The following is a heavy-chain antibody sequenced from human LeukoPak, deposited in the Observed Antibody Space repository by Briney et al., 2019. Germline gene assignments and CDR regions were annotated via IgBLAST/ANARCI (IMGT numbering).Heavy chain of an antibody. Sequence: PGGSLRLSCAASGYTFSRYWMHWVRQGPGKGLVWVSRINEDGSSTSYAESVRGRFTISRDNAKNTLYVQMNSLRAEDASVYYCTTDTFGARDSWGQGTLVTVSS. CDR2: INEDGSST. D-gene: IGHD3-10*01. J-gene: IGHJ4*02. CDR3: TTDTFGARDS. CDR1: GYTFSRYW. V-gene: IGHV3-74*01.